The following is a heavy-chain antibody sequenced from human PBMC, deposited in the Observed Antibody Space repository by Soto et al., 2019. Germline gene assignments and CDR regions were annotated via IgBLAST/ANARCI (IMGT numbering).Heavy chain of an antibody. CDR2: IYPGDSDT. D-gene: IGHD5-18*01. J-gene: IGHJ3*02. CDR3: AAYSYSKTPHDAFDI. Sequence: GESLKISCKGSGYSFASYWIGWVRQMPGKGLEWMGIIYPGDSDTRYSPSFQGQVTISADKSISTAYLPWSSLKASDTAMYYCAAYSYSKTPHDAFDIWGQGTMVPVSS. V-gene: IGHV5-51*01. CDR1: GYSFASYW.